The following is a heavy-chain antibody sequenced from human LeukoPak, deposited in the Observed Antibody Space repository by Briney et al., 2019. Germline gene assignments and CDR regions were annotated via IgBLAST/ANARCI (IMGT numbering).Heavy chain of an antibody. D-gene: IGHD3-16*01. CDR3: ARDLRMGGPWRQFDY. V-gene: IGHV4-38-2*02. CDR1: GYSIRSGYY. Sequence: SETLSLTCTVSGYSIRSGYYWAWIRQPPGKGLEWIGSSYHSGGTDYNPSLKSRITISVDTSKNQFSLQLNSPTAADTAVYYCARDLRMGGPWRQFDYWGQGTLVTVSS. J-gene: IGHJ4*02. CDR2: SYHSGGT.